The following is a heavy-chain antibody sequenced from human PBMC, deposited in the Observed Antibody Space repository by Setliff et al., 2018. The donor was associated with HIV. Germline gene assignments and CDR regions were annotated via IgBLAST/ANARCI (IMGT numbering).Heavy chain of an antibody. J-gene: IGHJ3*02. D-gene: IGHD3-22*01. CDR2: IYHDGRT. CDR3: ARQLASGFWAFDI. CDR1: DDSFSTSDYW. V-gene: IGHV4-39*01. Sequence: SETLSLTCTVSDDSFSTSDYWWAWVRQPPGKGLEWMGSIYHDGRTYYSPSLKSRVTISVDTSKNRFSLKLSSVTATDTAVYYCARQLASGFWAFDIWGQGTMVTVSS.